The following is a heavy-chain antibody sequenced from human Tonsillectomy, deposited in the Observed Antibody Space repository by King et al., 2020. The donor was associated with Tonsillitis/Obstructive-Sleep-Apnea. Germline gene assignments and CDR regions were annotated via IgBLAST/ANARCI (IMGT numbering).Heavy chain of an antibody. J-gene: IGHJ6*03. Sequence: VQLQQWGAGLLKPSETLSLTCAVFGESFSVYYWTWIRQPPGKGLGWIGEINRSGSSNYNPSLRSRVTISVDTSANQFSLRLSSVTAADTAVYYCARGGVRSPYYIYYYMDVWGKGTTVTVSS. CDR2: INRSGSS. D-gene: IGHD3-10*01. CDR3: ARGGVRSPYYIYYYMDV. CDR1: GESFSVYY. V-gene: IGHV4-34*01.